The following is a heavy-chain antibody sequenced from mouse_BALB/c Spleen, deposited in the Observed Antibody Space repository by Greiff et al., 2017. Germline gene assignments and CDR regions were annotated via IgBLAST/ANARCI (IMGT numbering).Heavy chain of an antibody. CDR2: INPSNGGT. Sequence: VQLQQSGAELVRPGVSVKISCKASGYTFTSYWMHWVKQRPGQGLEWIGGINPSNGGTNFNEKFKSKATLTVDKSSSTAYMQLSSLTSEDSAVYYCTRSRGGNFSWFAYWGQGTLVTVSA. J-gene: IGHJ3*01. D-gene: IGHD2-1*01. CDR1: GYTFTSYW. V-gene: IGHV1S81*02. CDR3: TRSRGGNFSWFAY.